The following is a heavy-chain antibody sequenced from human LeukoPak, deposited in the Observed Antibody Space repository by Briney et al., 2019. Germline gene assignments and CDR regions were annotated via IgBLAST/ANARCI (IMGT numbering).Heavy chain of an antibody. D-gene: IGHD2-8*01. J-gene: IGHJ4*02. CDR3: ARAEPYCTNGVCYQGDY. CDR1: GHTLTELS. Sequence: ASVKVSCKVSGHTLTELSMHWVRQAPGKGLEWMGGFDPEDGETIYAQKFQGRVTMTEDTSTDTAYMELSSLRSEDTAVYYCARAEPYCTNGVCYQGDYRGQGTLVTVSS. V-gene: IGHV1-24*01. CDR2: FDPEDGET.